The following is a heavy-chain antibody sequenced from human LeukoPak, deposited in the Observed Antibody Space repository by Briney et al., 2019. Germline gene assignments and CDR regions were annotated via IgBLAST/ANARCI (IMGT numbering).Heavy chain of an antibody. Sequence: SQTLSLTCTVSGGSISSGDYYWSWIRQPPGKGLEWIGYIYYSGSTYYNPSLKSRVTISVDTSKNQFSLKLSSVTAADTAVYYCARASRDGYNRDWFNPWGQGTLVTVSS. CDR3: ARASRDGYNRDWFNP. J-gene: IGHJ5*02. D-gene: IGHD5-24*01. CDR2: IYYSGST. CDR1: GGSISSGDYY. V-gene: IGHV4-30-4*08.